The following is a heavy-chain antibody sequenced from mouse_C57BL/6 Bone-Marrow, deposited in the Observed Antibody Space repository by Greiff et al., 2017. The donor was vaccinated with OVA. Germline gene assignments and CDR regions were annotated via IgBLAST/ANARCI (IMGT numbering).Heavy chain of an antibody. J-gene: IGHJ2*01. CDR2: INPGSGGT. CDR1: GYAFTNYL. V-gene: IGHV1-54*01. D-gene: IGHD2-4*01. Sequence: VQLQQSGAELVRPGTSVKVSCKASGYAFTNYLIEWVKQRPGQGLEWIGVINPGSGGTNYNEKFKGKATLTADKSSSTAYMQLSSLTSEDSAVYFCALYYDYDDWGQGTTLTVSS. CDR3: ALYYDYDD.